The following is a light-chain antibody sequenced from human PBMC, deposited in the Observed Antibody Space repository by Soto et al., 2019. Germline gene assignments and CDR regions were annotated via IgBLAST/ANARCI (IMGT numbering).Light chain of an antibody. Sequence: QAVVTQPPSVSGAPGQRVTISCTGSSSNIGAGYDVHWYQQLPGTAPKLLIYGNSNRPSGVPDRFSGSKSGTSASLAITGLQAEDEADYYCQSYDSSLSSYVFGTGTK. J-gene: IGLJ1*01. CDR2: GNS. CDR1: SSNIGAGYD. V-gene: IGLV1-40*01. CDR3: QSYDSSLSSYV.